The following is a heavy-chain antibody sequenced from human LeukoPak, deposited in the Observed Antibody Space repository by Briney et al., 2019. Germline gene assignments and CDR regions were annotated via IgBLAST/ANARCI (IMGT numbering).Heavy chain of an antibody. D-gene: IGHD4-23*01. CDR3: ARHPQTTVVTQGWFDP. CDR1: GYSISSGYY. CDR2: IYHSGST. V-gene: IGHV4-38-2*01. J-gene: IGHJ5*02. Sequence: PSETLSLTCAVSGYSISSGYYWGWIRQPPGKGLEWIGSIYHSGSTYYNPSLKSRVTISVDTSKNQFSLKLSSVTAADTAVYYCARHPQTTVVTQGWFDPWGQGTLVTVSS.